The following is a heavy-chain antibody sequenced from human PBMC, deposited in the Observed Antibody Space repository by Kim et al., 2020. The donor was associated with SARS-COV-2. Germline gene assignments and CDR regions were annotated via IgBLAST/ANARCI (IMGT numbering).Heavy chain of an antibody. V-gene: IGHV3-23*01. CDR3: AKVVATRFDY. Sequence: GKGQFTISISNSKRTQYVQMNSLRAEDTAVYYCAKVVATRFDYWGQGTLVTVSS. J-gene: IGHJ4*02. D-gene: IGHD5-12*01.